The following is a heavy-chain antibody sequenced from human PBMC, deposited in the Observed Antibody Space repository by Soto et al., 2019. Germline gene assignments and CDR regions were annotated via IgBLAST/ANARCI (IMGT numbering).Heavy chain of an antibody. CDR1: GFTFSSYS. V-gene: IGHV3-21*01. CDR3: ARAPGTGAPDAFDI. Sequence: GGSLRLSCAASGFTFSSYSMNWVRQAPGKGLEWVSSISSSCSYIYYADSVKGRFTISRDNAKNSLYLQMNSLRAEDTAVYYCARAPGTGAPDAFDIWGQGTMVTVSS. J-gene: IGHJ3*02. CDR2: ISSSCSYI. D-gene: IGHD2-8*02.